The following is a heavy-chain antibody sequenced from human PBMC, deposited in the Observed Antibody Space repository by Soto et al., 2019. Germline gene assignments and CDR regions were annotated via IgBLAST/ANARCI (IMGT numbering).Heavy chain of an antibody. J-gene: IGHJ4*02. V-gene: IGHV1-69*13. D-gene: IGHD5-12*01. CDR1: GGTFSSYA. CDR2: IIPIFGTA. CDR3: AREGDGYNRYFDY. Sequence: SVKVSCKASGGTFSSYAISWVRQAPGQGLEWMGGIIPIFGTANYAQKFQGRVTITADESTSTAYMELSSLRSEDAAVYYCAREGDGYNRYFDYWGQGTLVTVSS.